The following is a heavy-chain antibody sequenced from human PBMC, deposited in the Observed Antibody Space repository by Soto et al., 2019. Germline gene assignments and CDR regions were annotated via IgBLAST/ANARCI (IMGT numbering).Heavy chain of an antibody. V-gene: IGHV5-51*01. J-gene: IGHJ4*02. D-gene: IGHD6-13*01. CDR2: IYPGDSDT. CDR1: GYSFTSYW. CDR3: ACPSAAATASFDY. Sequence: GESLKISCKGSGYSFTSYWIGWVRQMPGKGLEWMGIIYPGDSDTRYSPSFQGQVTISADKSISTAYLQWSSLKASDTAMYYFACPSAAATASFDYWGQGTLVTVSS.